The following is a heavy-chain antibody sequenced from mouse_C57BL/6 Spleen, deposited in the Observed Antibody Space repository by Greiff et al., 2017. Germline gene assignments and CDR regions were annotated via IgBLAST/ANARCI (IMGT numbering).Heavy chain of an antibody. Sequence: VQLQQSGAELARPGASVKLSCTASGYTFTSDGISWVKQRTGQGLEWIGVIYPRSGNTYYNEMFKGKATLTAEKAASTAYKELRSQTSEDSAVYSCACSITTVVDPFAYWGQGTLVTVSA. D-gene: IGHD1-1*01. CDR2: IYPRSGNT. CDR1: GYTFTSDG. V-gene: IGHV1-81*01. J-gene: IGHJ3*01. CDR3: ACSITTVVDPFAY.